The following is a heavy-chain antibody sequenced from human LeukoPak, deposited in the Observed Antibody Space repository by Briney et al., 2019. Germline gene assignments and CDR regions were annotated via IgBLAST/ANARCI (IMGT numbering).Heavy chain of an antibody. CDR2: IIPIFGTA. J-gene: IGHJ4*02. V-gene: IGHV1-69*05. D-gene: IGHD5-18*01. CDR3: ARLAAMGNFDY. CDR1: GGTFSSYA. Sequence: GSSVTVSCKASGGTFSSYAISWVRQAPGQGLEWMGSIIPIFGTANYAQKFQGRVTITTDESTSTAYMELSSLRSEDTAVYYCARLAAMGNFDYWGQGTLVTVSS.